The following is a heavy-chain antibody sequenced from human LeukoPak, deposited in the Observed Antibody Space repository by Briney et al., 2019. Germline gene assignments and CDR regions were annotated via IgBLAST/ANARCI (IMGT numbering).Heavy chain of an antibody. V-gene: IGHV3-74*01. Sequence: GGSLRLSCAASGFTFSSYWMHWVRQAPGKGLVWVSRINSDGTTTNYADSVKGRFTISRDNAKNTLFLQMNRLRAEDTAVYYCARGNYYAMDVWGQGTTVTVSS. CDR1: GFTFSSYW. CDR3: ARGNYYAMDV. CDR2: INSDGTTT. J-gene: IGHJ6*02.